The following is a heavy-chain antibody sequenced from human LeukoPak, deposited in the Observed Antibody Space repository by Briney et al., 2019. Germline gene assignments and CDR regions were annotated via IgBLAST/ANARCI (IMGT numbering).Heavy chain of an antibody. D-gene: IGHD2-21*02. CDR2: IGTHGTTT. J-gene: IGHJ4*02. CDR3: AKGGSDWPLDY. V-gene: IGHV3-23*01. CDR1: GFTFSTYA. Sequence: GGSLRLSCAASGFTFSTYAMTWVRQAPGKGLEWVSSIGTHGTTTYYADSVKGRFTISRDNSKNTLYLQMNSLRAEDTAVYYCAKGGSDWPLDYWGQGTLVTVSS.